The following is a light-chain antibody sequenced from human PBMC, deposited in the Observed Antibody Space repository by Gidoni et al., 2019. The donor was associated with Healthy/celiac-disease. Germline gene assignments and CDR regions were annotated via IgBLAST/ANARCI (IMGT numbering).Light chain of an antibody. CDR3: QQYDNLPLT. J-gene: IGKJ4*01. V-gene: IGKV1-33*01. CDR1: QDISNY. CDR2: DAS. Sequence: DIQMTPSPSSLSASVGDRVTITCQASQDISNYLNWYQQKPGQAPKLLIYDASNLETGVTSRFSGSGSGTDFTFTISSLQPEDIATYYCQQYDNLPLTFGGGTKVEIK.